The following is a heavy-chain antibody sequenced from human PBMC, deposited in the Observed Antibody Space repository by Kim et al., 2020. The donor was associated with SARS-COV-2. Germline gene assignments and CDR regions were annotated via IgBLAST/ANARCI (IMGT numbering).Heavy chain of an antibody. V-gene: IGHV3-48*02. CDR3: ARCPLSMTMVRGMITTTLFDYNNMDA. CDR2: ISSSSSTV. CDR1: GFNFNSYS. J-gene: IGHJ6*02. Sequence: GGSLRLSCTVSGFNFNSYSMNWVRQAPGKGLEWVSYISSSSSTVYYAGSVRGRFTISRDNAKNSLFLQMNSLRDDDTAVYYCARCPLSMTMVRGMITTTLFDYNNMDAWGLGTTVTVSS. D-gene: IGHD3-10*01.